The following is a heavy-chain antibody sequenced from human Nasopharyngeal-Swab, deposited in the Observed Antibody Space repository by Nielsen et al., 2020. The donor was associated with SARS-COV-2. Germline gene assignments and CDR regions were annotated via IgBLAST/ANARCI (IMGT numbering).Heavy chain of an antibody. Sequence: SETLSLTCAVYGGSFSGYYWSWIRQPPGKGLEWIGEINHSGSTNYNPSLKSRVTISVDTSKNQFSLKLSSVTAADTAVYYCASSGWLHPFDYWGQGTLVTVSS. J-gene: IGHJ4*02. CDR3: ASSGWLHPFDY. D-gene: IGHD5-24*01. V-gene: IGHV4-34*01. CDR2: INHSGST. CDR1: GGSFSGYY.